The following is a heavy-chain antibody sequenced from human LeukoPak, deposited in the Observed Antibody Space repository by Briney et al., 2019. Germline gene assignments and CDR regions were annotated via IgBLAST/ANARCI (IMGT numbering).Heavy chain of an antibody. V-gene: IGHV4-39*07. Sequence: SETLSLTCTVSGGSISSSSYYWGWIRQPPGKGLEWIAEISQNGDSNYNPSLKSRVTISLDTSKNQLSLKLNSVTAADTAVYYCARALGAFDIWGQGTMVTVS. CDR2: ISQNGDS. CDR3: ARALGAFDI. J-gene: IGHJ3*02. CDR1: GGSISSSSYY.